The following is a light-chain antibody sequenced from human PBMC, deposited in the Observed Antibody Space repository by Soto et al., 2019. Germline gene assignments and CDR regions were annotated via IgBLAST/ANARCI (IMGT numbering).Light chain of an antibody. CDR2: GAS. CDR3: QQYVSSPLA. Sequence: EIVLAQSPGTLSLSPGESATLSCRASQSVSSSFLAWYQQKAGQAPRLLIYGASRRATGIPDRFSGSGSGTDFTLPISRLEPEDFSVYYCQQYVSSPLAFGQGTKVEI. J-gene: IGKJ1*01. V-gene: IGKV3-20*01. CDR1: QSVSSSF.